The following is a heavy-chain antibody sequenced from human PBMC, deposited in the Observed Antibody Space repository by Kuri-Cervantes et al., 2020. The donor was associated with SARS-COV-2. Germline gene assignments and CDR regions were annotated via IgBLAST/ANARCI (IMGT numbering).Heavy chain of an antibody. CDR1: GGSFSGYY. Sequence: SQTLSLTCAVYGGSFSGYYWSWIRPPPGKGLEWIGEINHSGSTNYNPSLKSRVTISVDTSKNQFSLKLSSVTAADTAVYSCARRRGYSGYVDRPSYFDYWGQGTLVTVSS. D-gene: IGHD5-12*01. J-gene: IGHJ4*02. CDR2: INHSGST. CDR3: ARRRGYSGYVDRPSYFDY. V-gene: IGHV4-34*01.